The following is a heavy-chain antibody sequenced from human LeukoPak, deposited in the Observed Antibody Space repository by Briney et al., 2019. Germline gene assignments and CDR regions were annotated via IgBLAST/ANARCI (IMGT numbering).Heavy chain of an antibody. J-gene: IGHJ4*02. CDR3: ARDYPPQRFEI. CDR2: INPTNGVT. CDR1: GYTLALW. Sequence: ASVKVSCTASGYTLALWIHWMRQAPGQGLEWMGYINPTNGVTGLAQKFQGRVTVTRDTSIGTAYLELNGLKSDDTAMYFFARDYPPQRFEIWGQGTLVTVSS. D-gene: IGHD3-9*01. V-gene: IGHV1-2*02.